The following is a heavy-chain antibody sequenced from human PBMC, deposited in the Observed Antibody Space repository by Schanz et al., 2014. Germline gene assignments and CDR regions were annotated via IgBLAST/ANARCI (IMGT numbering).Heavy chain of an antibody. J-gene: IGHJ1*01. V-gene: IGHV1-18*04. D-gene: IGHD6-13*01. CDR1: GYTFTSYG. Sequence: QVQLVQSGAEVKKPGASVKVSCKASGYTFTSYGISWVRQAPGQGPEWMGWISDYNADTKYAQKVQGRVTMTTDTYTSTAYMELRSLRSDDTAVYYCAGATYSSSWYGGSEYFQHWGQGTLVTVSS. CDR3: AGATYSSSWYGGSEYFQH. CDR2: ISDYNADT.